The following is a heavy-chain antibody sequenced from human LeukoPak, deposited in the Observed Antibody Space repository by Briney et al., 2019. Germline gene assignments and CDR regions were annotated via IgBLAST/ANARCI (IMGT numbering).Heavy chain of an antibody. CDR3: ARGPIGDGFFDY. D-gene: IGHD5-24*01. Sequence: ASVKVSCKASGYTFTGYYMHWVRQAPGQGLEWMGWINPNSGGTNYAQKFQGRVTMTRDTSISTAYMELSRLRSGDTAVYYCARGPIGDGFFDYWGQGTLVTVSS. V-gene: IGHV1-2*02. CDR2: INPNSGGT. J-gene: IGHJ4*02. CDR1: GYTFTGYY.